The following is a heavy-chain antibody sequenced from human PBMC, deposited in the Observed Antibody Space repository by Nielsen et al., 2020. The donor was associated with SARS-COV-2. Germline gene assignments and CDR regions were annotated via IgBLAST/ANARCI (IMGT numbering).Heavy chain of an antibody. J-gene: IGHJ4*02. CDR3: ARGGIVVVPHVDY. Sequence: WIRQPPGKGLEWVSYISSSGSTIYYADSVKGRFTISRDNAKNSLYLQMNSLRAEDTAVYYCARGGIVVVPHVDYWGQGTLVTVSS. D-gene: IGHD3-22*01. V-gene: IGHV3-48*03. CDR2: ISSSGSTI.